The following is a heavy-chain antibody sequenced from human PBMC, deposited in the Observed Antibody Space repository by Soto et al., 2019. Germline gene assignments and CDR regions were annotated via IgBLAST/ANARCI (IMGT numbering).Heavy chain of an antibody. CDR3: AREIDDFWSGYFRINDAFDI. D-gene: IGHD3-3*01. CDR2: ISSSSSTI. V-gene: IGHV3-48*02. Sequence: GGSLRLSCAASGFTFSSYSMNWVRQAPGKGLEWVSYISSSSSTIYYADSVKGRLTISRDNAKNSLYLQMNSLRDEDTAVYYCAREIDDFWSGYFRINDAFDIWGQGTMVTVSS. J-gene: IGHJ3*02. CDR1: GFTFSSYS.